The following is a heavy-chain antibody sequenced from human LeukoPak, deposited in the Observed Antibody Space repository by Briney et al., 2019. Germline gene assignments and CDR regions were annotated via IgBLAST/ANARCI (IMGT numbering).Heavy chain of an antibody. CDR3: ARARGDYVFDY. J-gene: IGHJ4*02. Sequence: ETLSLTCAVYGGSFSGYYWSWIRQPPGKGLEWVSVIYSGGSTYYADSVKGRFTISRDNSKNTLYLQMNSLRAEDTAVYYCARARGDYVFDYWGQGTLVTVSS. CDR1: GGSFSGYY. D-gene: IGHD4-17*01. CDR2: IYSGGST. V-gene: IGHV3-66*01.